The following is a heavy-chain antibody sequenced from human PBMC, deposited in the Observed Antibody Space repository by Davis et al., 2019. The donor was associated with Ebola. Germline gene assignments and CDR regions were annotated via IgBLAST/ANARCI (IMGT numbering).Heavy chain of an antibody. Sequence: GESLKISCAASGFTFSNAWMNWVRQAPGKGLEWVGRIKSKTDGGTTDYAAPVKGRFTISRDDSKNTLYLQMNSLKTEDTAVYYCTTDYYDYIWGSYRYTDYWGQGTLVTVSS. V-gene: IGHV3-15*07. J-gene: IGHJ4*02. D-gene: IGHD3-16*02. CDR1: GFTFSNAW. CDR2: IKSKTDGGTT. CDR3: TTDYYDYIWGSYRYTDY.